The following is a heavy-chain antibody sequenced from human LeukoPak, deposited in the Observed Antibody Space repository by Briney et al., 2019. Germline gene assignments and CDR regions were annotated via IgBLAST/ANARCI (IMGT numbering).Heavy chain of an antibody. J-gene: IGHJ4*02. CDR2: IYSDGGT. V-gene: IGHV3-53*01. CDR1: GFTVSNSY. D-gene: IGHD6-19*01. Sequence: GGSLRLSCVASGFTVSNSYMSWVRQAPGKGLEWLSVIYSDGGTFYSDSVKGRFTISRDYSKSTLYLQMTSLRADDTAVYYCARDSNGSAFWGQGNLVTVSS. CDR3: ARDSNGSAF.